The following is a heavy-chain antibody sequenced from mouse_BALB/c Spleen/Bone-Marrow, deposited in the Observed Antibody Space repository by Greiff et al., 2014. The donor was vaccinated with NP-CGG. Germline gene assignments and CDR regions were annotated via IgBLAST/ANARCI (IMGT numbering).Heavy chain of an antibody. CDR2: ISDGGGYT. J-gene: IGHJ4*01. Sequence: EVQLQQSGGGLVKPGGSLKLSCAASGFTFSDYYMYWVRQTPEKRLEWLATISDGGGYTYYPDSVWGRFTISRDNAKNNLYLQMSSLKSEDTAMYYCARSGERFGAMDYWGQGTSVTVFS. D-gene: IGHD3-1*01. CDR1: GFTFSDYY. CDR3: ARSGERFGAMDY. V-gene: IGHV5-4*02.